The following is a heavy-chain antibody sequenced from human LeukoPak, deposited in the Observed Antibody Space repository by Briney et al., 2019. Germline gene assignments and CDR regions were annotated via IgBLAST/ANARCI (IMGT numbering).Heavy chain of an antibody. Sequence: SETLSLTCTVSGGSISGYYWSWIRQPPGKGLEWIGYIFYSGSTNYNPSLKSRVTISVDTSKNQFSLKLSFVTAADTAVYFCARDLIPARRVSVYWGQATLVTVSS. V-gene: IGHV4-59*01. CDR1: GGSISGYY. D-gene: IGHD3-16*01. CDR2: IFYSGST. J-gene: IGHJ4*02. CDR3: ARDLIPARRVSVY.